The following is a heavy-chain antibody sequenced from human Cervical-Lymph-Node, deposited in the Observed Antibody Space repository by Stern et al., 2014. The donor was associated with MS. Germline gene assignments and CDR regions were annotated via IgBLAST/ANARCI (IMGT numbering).Heavy chain of an antibody. D-gene: IGHD1-26*01. J-gene: IGHJ4*02. CDR1: GESIAGYY. CDR3: ARQKWDRDTYFEY. CDR2: IYYSGYT. Sequence: DQLVESGPGLVKPSETLSLTCTVSGESIAGYYWNWIRQPPGKGLEWIGYIYYSGYTTYNPSLKSRVTISLDTSKSHFSLKVTSVTAADTAIYYCARQKWDRDTYFEYWGQGSPVTVSS. V-gene: IGHV4-59*08.